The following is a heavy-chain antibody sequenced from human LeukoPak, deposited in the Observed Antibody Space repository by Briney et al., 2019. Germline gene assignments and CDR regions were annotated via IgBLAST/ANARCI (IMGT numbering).Heavy chain of an antibody. CDR2: IYPGDSDV. Sequence: GESLKISCKGSGYNFTNYWIGWVRQMPGKALEWMGIIYPGDSDVRYSPSFQGQVTISADKSINTAYLQRSSLKASDTAIYYCARGGSHFEYWGQGTLVTVSS. V-gene: IGHV5-51*01. CDR3: ARGGSHFEY. J-gene: IGHJ4*02. D-gene: IGHD3-16*01. CDR1: GYNFTNYW.